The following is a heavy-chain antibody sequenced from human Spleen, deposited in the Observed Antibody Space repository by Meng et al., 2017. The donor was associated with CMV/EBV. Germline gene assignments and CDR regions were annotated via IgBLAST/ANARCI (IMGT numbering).Heavy chain of an antibody. CDR3: ARLGARGGNSLIEY. CDR2: MNPNSGNT. J-gene: IGHJ4*02. V-gene: IGHV1-8*03. CDR1: GYTFTSYD. D-gene: IGHD4-23*01. Sequence: ASVKVSCKASGYTFTSYDINWVRQATGQGLEWMGWMNPNSGNTGYAQKFRGRVTITRNTSISTAYMELSSLRSEDTAVYFCARLGARGGNSLIEYWGQGTLVTVSS.